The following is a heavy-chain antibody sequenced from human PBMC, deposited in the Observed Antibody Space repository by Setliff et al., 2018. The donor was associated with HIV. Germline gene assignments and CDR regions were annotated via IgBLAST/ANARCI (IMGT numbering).Heavy chain of an antibody. Sequence: ASVKVSCKASGYTFTGYYLHWVRQAPGQGLEWMGWISPNSGGTNFAQRFQGWVTLTRDTSISTAYMELSRLTSDDTALYFCVREVRAAYKGPLWFGQSDPRPDTFDIWGQGTMVTVSS. D-gene: IGHD3-10*01. CDR3: VREVRAAYKGPLWFGQSDPRPDTFDI. CDR1: GYTFTGYY. CDR2: ISPNSGGT. J-gene: IGHJ3*02. V-gene: IGHV1-2*04.